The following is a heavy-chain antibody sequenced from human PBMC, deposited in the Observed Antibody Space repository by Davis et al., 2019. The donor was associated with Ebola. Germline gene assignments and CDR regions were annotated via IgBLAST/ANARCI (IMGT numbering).Heavy chain of an antibody. CDR2: ISPDGSDK. CDR3: VKTRSNWWNDALEI. J-gene: IGHJ3*02. D-gene: IGHD2-8*02. CDR1: GFFFRNYA. Sequence: GESLKISCAASGFFFRNYAMHWVRQAPGKVMEWVAVISPDGSDKNYADSGKGRFTISRDNSKNTLDLQMNSLRPEDTAVYYCVKTRSNWWNDALEIWGRGTMVIVSS. V-gene: IGHV3-30*18.